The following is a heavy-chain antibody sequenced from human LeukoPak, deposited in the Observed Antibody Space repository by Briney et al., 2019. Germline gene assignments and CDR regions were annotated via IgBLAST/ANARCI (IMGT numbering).Heavy chain of an antibody. Sequence: GRSLRLSCAASGFTFSSYGMHWVRQAPGKGLEWVAVIWYDGSNKYYTDSVKGRFTISRDNSKNTLDLQMNSLRAEDTAVYYCARDRSYDFWSGYSTPDYWGQGTLVTVSS. CDR2: IWYDGSNK. CDR1: GFTFSSYG. D-gene: IGHD3-3*01. J-gene: IGHJ4*02. V-gene: IGHV3-33*01. CDR3: ARDRSYDFWSGYSTPDY.